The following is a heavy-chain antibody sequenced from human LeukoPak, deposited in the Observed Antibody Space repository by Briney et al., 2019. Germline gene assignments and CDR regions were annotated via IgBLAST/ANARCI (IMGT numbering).Heavy chain of an antibody. CDR3: ATASVYGDYVGY. CDR2: FDPEDGET. V-gene: IGHV1-24*01. Sequence: ASVKVSCKVSGYTLTELSMHWVRQAPGKGLEWMGGFDPEDGETIYAQKFQGRVTMTEDTSTDTAYMELSSLRSEDTAVYYCATASVYGDYVGYWGRGTLVTVSS. J-gene: IGHJ4*02. D-gene: IGHD4-17*01. CDR1: GYTLTELS.